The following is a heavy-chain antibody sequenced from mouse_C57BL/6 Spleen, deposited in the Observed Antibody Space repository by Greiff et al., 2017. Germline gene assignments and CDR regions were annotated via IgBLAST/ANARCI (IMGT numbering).Heavy chain of an antibody. D-gene: IGHD4-1*01. Sequence: EVQLQQSGPELVKPGASVKISCKASGYTFTDYYMNWVKQSHGKSLEWIGDINPNNGGTSYNQKFKGKATLTVDKSSSTAYMELRSLTSEDSAVYYCARWGTGTEAMDYWGQGTSVTVSS. V-gene: IGHV1-26*01. CDR3: ARWGTGTEAMDY. CDR2: INPNNGGT. J-gene: IGHJ4*01. CDR1: GYTFTDYY.